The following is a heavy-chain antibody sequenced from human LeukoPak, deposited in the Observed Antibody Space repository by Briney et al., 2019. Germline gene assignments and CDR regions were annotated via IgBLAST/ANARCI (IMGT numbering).Heavy chain of an antibody. Sequence: GGSLRLSCPAAGFTFSSYSMNWVRQAPGKGLEWVSYISSSSSTIYYADSVKGRFTISRDNAKNSLYLQMNSLRAEDTAVYYGARDRNWNYVDWGQGTLVTVSS. CDR1: GFTFSSYS. V-gene: IGHV3-48*01. J-gene: IGHJ4*02. D-gene: IGHD1-7*01. CDR2: ISSSSSTI. CDR3: ARDRNWNYVD.